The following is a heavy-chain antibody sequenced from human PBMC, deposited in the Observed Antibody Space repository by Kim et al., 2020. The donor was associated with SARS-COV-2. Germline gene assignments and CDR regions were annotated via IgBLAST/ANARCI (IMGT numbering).Heavy chain of an antibody. J-gene: IGHJ4*02. Sequence: GGSLRLSCAASGFTFSSYSMNWVRQAPGKGLEWVSYISSSSSTIYYADSVKGRFTISRDNAKNSLYLQMNSLRDEDTAVYYCAREGDYYGSGSSNHFDYWGQGTLVTVSS. CDR3: AREGDYYGSGSSNHFDY. CDR1: GFTFSSYS. V-gene: IGHV3-48*02. CDR2: ISSSSSTI. D-gene: IGHD3-10*01.